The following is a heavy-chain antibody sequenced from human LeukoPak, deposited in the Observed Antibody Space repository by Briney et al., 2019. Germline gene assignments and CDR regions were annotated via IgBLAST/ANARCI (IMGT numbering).Heavy chain of an antibody. Sequence: GGSLRLSCAASGFTFSSYAMSWVRQAPGKGLEWVSSISGSGGSTYYADSVKGRFTISRDNSKNTLYLQMNSLRAEDTAVYYCAKGGSYYDTAFDYWGQGTLVTVSS. J-gene: IGHJ4*02. CDR3: AKGGSYYDTAFDY. V-gene: IGHV3-23*01. D-gene: IGHD3-22*01. CDR2: ISGSGGST. CDR1: GFTFSSYA.